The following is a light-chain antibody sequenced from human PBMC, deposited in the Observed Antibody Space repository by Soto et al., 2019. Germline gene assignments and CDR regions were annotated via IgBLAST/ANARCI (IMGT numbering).Light chain of an antibody. V-gene: IGLV4-60*02. CDR3: ETWDRNKWV. CDR2: LEGSGSY. J-gene: IGLJ3*02. Sequence: QLVLTQSSSASASLGSSVKLTCTLSSGHSSYTIAWHQQLPGKAPRYLMNLEGSGSYNKGSGVPDRFSGSSSGADRYLTISNLQFEDEADYYCETWDRNKWVFGGGTKLTVL. CDR1: SGHSSYT.